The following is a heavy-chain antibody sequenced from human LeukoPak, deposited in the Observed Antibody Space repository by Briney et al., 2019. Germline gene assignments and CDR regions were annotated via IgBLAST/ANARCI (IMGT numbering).Heavy chain of an antibody. D-gene: IGHD6-13*01. J-gene: IGHJ5*02. V-gene: IGHV4-59*12. Sequence: ASETLSLTCTVSGGSISSYYWSWIRQPPGKGLEWIGEIYHSGSTNYNPSLKSRVTISVDKSKNQFSLKLSSVTAADTAVYYCARDRLAAALFDPWGQGTLVTVSS. CDR3: ARDRLAAALFDP. CDR1: GGSISSYY. CDR2: IYHSGST.